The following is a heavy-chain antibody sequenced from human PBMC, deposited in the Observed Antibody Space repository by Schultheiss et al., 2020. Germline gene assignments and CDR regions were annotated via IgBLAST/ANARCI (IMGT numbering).Heavy chain of an antibody. Sequence: GGSLRLSCAASGFTFSSYEMNWVRQAPGKGLEWVSYISSSGSTIYYADSVKGRFTISRDNSKNTLYLQMNSLRAEDTAVYYCARDRLRYFDWLKHPTDYWGQGTLVTVSS. D-gene: IGHD3-9*01. CDR3: ARDRLRYFDWLKHPTDY. CDR2: ISSSGSTI. J-gene: IGHJ4*02. V-gene: IGHV3-48*03. CDR1: GFTFSSYE.